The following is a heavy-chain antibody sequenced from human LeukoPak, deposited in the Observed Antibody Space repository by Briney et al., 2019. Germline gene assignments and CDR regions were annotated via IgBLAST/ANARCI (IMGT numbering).Heavy chain of an antibody. CDR3: ASRGSYYYYMDV. CDR2: ISRNGGST. D-gene: IGHD3-16*01. V-gene: IGHV3-64*01. CDR1: GFTFSSYV. J-gene: IGHJ6*03. Sequence: AGGSLRLSCAASGFTFSSYVMDWDRQAPGKGPEYVSAISRNGGSTYDANSVKGRFTISRDNSKNTLYLQMDSLRAEDTAVYYCASRGSYYYYMDVWGKGTTVTVSS.